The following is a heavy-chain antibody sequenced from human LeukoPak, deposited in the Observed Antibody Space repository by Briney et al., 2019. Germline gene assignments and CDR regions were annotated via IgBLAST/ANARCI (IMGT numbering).Heavy chain of an antibody. V-gene: IGHV4-30-4*01. D-gene: IGHD3-22*01. CDR1: GGSISSGDYY. CDR3: ARAGYDSSGYYSIDY. J-gene: IGHJ4*02. CDR2: IYYSGST. Sequence: SETLSLTCTVSGGSISSGDYYWSWIRQPPGKGLEWIGHIYYSGSTYYNPSLKSRVTISVDTSKNQFSLKLSSVTAADTAVYYCARAGYDSSGYYSIDYWGQGTLVTVSS.